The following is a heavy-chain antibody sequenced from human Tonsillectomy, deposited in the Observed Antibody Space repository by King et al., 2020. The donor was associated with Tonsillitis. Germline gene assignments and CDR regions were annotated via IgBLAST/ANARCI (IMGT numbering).Heavy chain of an antibody. Sequence: VQLVESGGGLVDPGGSLRLSCAASGFTFSDAWMNWVRQAPGKGLEWVGRIKRKTDGGTTDFAAPVKGRFTISSDDSKNTLYLQMNSLKTEDTAMYYCAKYSSSSPYYFDSWGQGALVTVSS. CDR2: IKRKTDGGTT. CDR3: AKYSSSSPYYFDS. D-gene: IGHD6-6*01. CDR1: GFTFSDAW. V-gene: IGHV3-15*05. J-gene: IGHJ4*02.